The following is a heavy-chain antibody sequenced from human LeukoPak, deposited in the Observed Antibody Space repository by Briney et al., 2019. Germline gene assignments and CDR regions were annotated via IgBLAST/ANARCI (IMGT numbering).Heavy chain of an antibody. CDR1: GFPFSNYW. CDR3: ARDLAWGAFDY. Sequence: PGGSLRLSCAASGFPFSNYWMNWVRQAPGKGLEWLSGVSPPGGGTYYADSVKGRFTISRDDSKNTLSLQMNSLRVEDTATYYCARDLAWGAFDYWGQGTLVTVSS. V-gene: IGHV3-23*01. CDR2: VSPPGGGT. J-gene: IGHJ4*02. D-gene: IGHD7-27*01.